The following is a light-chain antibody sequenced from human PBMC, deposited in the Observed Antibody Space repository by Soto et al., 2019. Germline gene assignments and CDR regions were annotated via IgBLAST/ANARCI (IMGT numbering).Light chain of an antibody. CDR2: DVS. J-gene: IGLJ7*01. CDR3: CSYAGSHFL. V-gene: IGLV2-11*01. Sequence: QSALTQPRSVSGSPGQSVTISCTGTSSDVGGYNFVSWYQQHPGKAPKLMIHDVSQRPSGVPDRFSGSKSGNTASLTISGLQDEDEADYYCCSYAGSHFLFGGGTQLTVL. CDR1: SSDVGGYNF.